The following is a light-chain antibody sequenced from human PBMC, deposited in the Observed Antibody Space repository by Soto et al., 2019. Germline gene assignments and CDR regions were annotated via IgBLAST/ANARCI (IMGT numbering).Light chain of an antibody. J-gene: IGKJ5*01. CDR3: QQYKTYPFT. V-gene: IGKV1-9*01. CDR1: QGITSY. Sequence: GDRVTSTCRASQGITSYLAWYQQRPGKAPGLLIYSASTLQSGVPSRFSGSGYGTEFTLTISSLHPDDFATYYCQQYKTYPFTFGQGTLLEIK. CDR2: SAS.